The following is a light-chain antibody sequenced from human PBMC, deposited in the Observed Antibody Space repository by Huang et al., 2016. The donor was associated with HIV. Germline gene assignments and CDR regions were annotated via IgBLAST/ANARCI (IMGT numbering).Light chain of an antibody. V-gene: IGKV4-1*01. CDR2: WAS. J-gene: IGKJ3*01. CDR3: QQYYNTPFT. CDR1: QSVLYSSNNKNY. Sequence: DIVMTQSPDSLAVSLGESATINCKSSQSVLYSSNNKNYLAWYQQKPGQAPKLLIYWASTREFGVPDRFSGSGSGTDFTLTISSLQAEDVAVYYCQQYYNTPFTFGPGTKVDIK.